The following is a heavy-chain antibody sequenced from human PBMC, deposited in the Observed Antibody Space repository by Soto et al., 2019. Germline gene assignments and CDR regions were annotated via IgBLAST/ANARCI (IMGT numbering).Heavy chain of an antibody. D-gene: IGHD6-19*01. CDR1: GGSFSGYY. CDR2: INPSGST. V-gene: IGHV4-34*01. J-gene: IGHJ4*02. CDR3: ARGRPARSSGWYNY. Sequence: PSETLSLTCAVYGGSFSGYYWSWIRQPPGKGLEWIGEINPSGSTNYNPSLKSRVTISVDTSKNQFSLNLSSVTAADTAVYYCARGRPARSSGWYNYWGQGTLVTVSS.